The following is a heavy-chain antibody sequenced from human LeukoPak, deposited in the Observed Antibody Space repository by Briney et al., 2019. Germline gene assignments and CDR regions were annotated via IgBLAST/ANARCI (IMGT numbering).Heavy chain of an antibody. Sequence: GGSLRLSCAVSGFNFSTYWMSWVRQAPGKGLEWVANMYQDGSEKYYVDSLKGRFTISRDNAKNSLYLQMNSLGAEDTAVYYCARDPPGLEVAGYDYWGQGTLVTVSS. V-gene: IGHV3-7*01. CDR2: MYQDGSEK. CDR1: GFNFSTYW. CDR3: ARDPPGLEVAGYDY. J-gene: IGHJ4*02. D-gene: IGHD6-19*01.